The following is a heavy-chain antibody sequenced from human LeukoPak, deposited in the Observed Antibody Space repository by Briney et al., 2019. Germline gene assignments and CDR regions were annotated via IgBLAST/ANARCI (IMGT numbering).Heavy chain of an antibody. V-gene: IGHV3-30*02. Sequence: GGSLRLSCAASGFSFSNYGMHWVRQAPGKGLEWMSFIRSDGSVKYYADSVKGRFTISRDNSENTLYLQMNSLRPEDTVVYYCAKDIPQPYFDYWGQGTLVTVSS. CDR3: AKDIPQPYFDY. CDR1: GFSFSNYG. J-gene: IGHJ4*02. D-gene: IGHD2-2*01. CDR2: IRSDGSVK.